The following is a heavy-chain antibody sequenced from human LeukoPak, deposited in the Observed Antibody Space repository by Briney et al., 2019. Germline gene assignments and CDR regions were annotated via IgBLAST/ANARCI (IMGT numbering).Heavy chain of an antibody. CDR3: ARGPYYYESSGYLSYYYYYMDV. V-gene: IGHV4-34*01. CDR1: GGSFSGYY. Sequence: SETLSLTCAVYGGSFSGYYWSWIRQPPGKGLEWIGEINHSGSTNYNPSLKSRVTISVDTSKNQFSLKLSSVTAADTGVYYCARGPYYYESSGYLSYYYYYMDVWDKGTTVTVSS. D-gene: IGHD3-22*01. CDR2: INHSGST. J-gene: IGHJ6*03.